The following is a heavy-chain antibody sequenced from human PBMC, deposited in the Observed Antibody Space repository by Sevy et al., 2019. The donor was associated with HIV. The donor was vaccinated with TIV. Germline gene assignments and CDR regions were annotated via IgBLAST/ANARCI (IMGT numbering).Heavy chain of an antibody. CDR2: ITSGSTYI. J-gene: IGHJ4*02. Sequence: VGSLRLFCAASGFTFNSYTMNWVRQAPGKGLEWVSSITSGSTYIYYADSVKGRFTISRDNAKNSLYLQMNSLRAEDTAVYYCARDGGCSSTSCLLYFDYWGQGSLVTVSS. V-gene: IGHV3-21*01. D-gene: IGHD2-2*01. CDR3: ARDGGCSSTSCLLYFDY. CDR1: GFTFNSYT.